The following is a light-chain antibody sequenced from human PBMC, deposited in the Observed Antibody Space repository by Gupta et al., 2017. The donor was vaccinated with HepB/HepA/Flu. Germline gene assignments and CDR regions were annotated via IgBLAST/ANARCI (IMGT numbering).Light chain of an antibody. V-gene: IGLV2-14*03. Sequence: QSALTQPASVSGSPGQSITISCTGTSSDVGGYNYVSWYQQHPGKAHKLMIYDVSNRPAVVANRFSGSKSGNTAFLTISGRQAEDEADYYCSSYTSSSRYVFGTGTKVTVL. CDR3: SSYTSSSRYV. CDR1: SSDVGGYNY. CDR2: DVS. J-gene: IGLJ1*01.